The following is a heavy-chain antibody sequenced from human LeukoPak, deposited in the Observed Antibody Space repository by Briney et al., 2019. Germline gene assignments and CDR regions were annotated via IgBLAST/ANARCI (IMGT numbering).Heavy chain of an antibody. CDR1: GGSFSGYY. Sequence: SETLSLTCAVYGGSFSGYYWSWIRQPPGKGLEWIGEINHSGSTNYNPSLKSRVTISVDTSKNQFSLKLTSVTAADTAVYFCARAHGSAEDCWGQGTLVTVSS. CDR2: INHSGST. D-gene: IGHD2-15*01. V-gene: IGHV4-34*01. CDR3: ARAHGSAEDC. J-gene: IGHJ4*02.